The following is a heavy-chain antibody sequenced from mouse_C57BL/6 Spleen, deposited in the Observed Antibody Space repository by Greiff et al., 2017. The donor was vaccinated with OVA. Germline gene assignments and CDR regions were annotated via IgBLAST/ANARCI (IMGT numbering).Heavy chain of an antibody. Sequence: QVQLKQPGTELVKPGASVKLSCKASGYTFTSYWMHWVKQRPGQGLEWIGNINPSNGGTNYNEKFKSKATLTVDKSSSTAYMQLSSLTSEDSAVYYCARVGSSYVWYFDVWGTGTTVTVSS. CDR2: INPSNGGT. D-gene: IGHD1-1*01. CDR1: GYTFTSYW. V-gene: IGHV1-53*01. J-gene: IGHJ1*03. CDR3: ARVGSSYVWYFDV.